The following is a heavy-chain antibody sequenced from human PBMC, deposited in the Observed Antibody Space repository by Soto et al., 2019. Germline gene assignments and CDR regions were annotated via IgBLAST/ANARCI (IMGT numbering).Heavy chain of an antibody. CDR1: GGSFSGYY. CDR2: INHSGST. CDR3: ARSLQTGGSSWYVWGISGWTTGYFDY. Sequence: QVQLQQWGAGLLKPSETLSLTCAVYGGSFSGYYWSWIRQPPGKGLEWIGEINHSGSTNYNPSLKSRVTISVDTSKNQFSLKLSSVSAADTVVYYCARSLQTGGSSWYVWGISGWTTGYFDYWGQGTLVTVSS. D-gene: IGHD6-13*01. J-gene: IGHJ4*02. V-gene: IGHV4-34*01.